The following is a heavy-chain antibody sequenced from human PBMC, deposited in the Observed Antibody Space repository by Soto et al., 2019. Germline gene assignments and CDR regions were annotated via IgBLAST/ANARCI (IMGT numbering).Heavy chain of an antibody. D-gene: IGHD2-15*01. CDR2: IIPVLGVE. J-gene: IGHJ6*02. Sequence: ASVKVSCKASGGSFSSYIVSWVRQAPGQGLEWMGRIIPVLGVEYYAQKFQGRVTITADKSTSTAYMELSSLRSEDTAVYYCEKSPNPGSATPSYYCMDVWGLGTTVTVSS. CDR1: GGSFSSYI. CDR3: EKSPNPGSATPSYYCMDV. V-gene: IGHV1-69*02.